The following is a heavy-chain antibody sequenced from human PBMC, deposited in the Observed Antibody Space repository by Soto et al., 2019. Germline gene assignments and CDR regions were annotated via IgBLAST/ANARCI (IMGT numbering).Heavy chain of an antibody. D-gene: IGHD2-15*01. CDR3: ARGGSGGSSLFDY. V-gene: IGHV1-3*05. Sequence: QVQLVQSGAEEKKPGASVKVSCKASGYTFTSYAMHWVRQAPGQRLEWMGWINAGNGNTKYSQKFQGRVTITRDTXASTAYMELSSLRSEDTAVYYCARGGSGGSSLFDYWGQGTLVTVSS. J-gene: IGHJ4*02. CDR1: GYTFTSYA. CDR2: INAGNGNT.